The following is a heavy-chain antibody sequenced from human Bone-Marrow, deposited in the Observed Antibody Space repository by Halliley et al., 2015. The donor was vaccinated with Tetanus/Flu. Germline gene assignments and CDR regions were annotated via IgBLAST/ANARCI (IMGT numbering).Heavy chain of an antibody. Sequence: SVIYSGGSTYSADPVRGRFTISRDNSKNTLYLQMKSLRVEDTAVYYCARDHPVASTGYYGMDIWGQGTTVTVSS. V-gene: IGHV3-53*01. CDR2: IYSGGST. CDR3: ARDHPVASTGYYGMDI. D-gene: IGHD6-13*01. J-gene: IGHJ6*02.